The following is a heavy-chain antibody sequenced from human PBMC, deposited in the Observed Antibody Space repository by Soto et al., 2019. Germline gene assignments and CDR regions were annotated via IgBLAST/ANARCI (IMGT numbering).Heavy chain of an antibody. CDR2: ISSSSSYI. V-gene: IGHV3-21*01. CDR1: GFTFSSYS. J-gene: IGHJ6*02. CDR3: ARDRYYDSSGYSKVYGMDV. Sequence: EVQLVESGGGLVKPGGSLRLSCAASGFTFSSYSMNWVRRAPGKGLEWVSSISSSSSYIYYADSVKGRFTISRDNAKNSLYLQMNSLRAEDTAVYYCARDRYYDSSGYSKVYGMDVWGQGTTVTVSS. D-gene: IGHD3-22*01.